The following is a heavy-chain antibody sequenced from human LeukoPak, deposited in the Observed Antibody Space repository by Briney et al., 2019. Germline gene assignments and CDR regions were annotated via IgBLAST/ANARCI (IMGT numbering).Heavy chain of an antibody. CDR2: ISYDGSNK. V-gene: IGHV3-30-3*01. J-gene: IGHJ3*02. Sequence: GGSLRLSCAASGFTFSRYAMHLVRQAPGKGLEWVAVISYDGSNKYYADSVKGRFTISRDNSKNTLYLQMNSLRAEDTAVYFFFRAEDGIRDDAFDIWGQGTMVTVSS. CDR1: GFTFSRYA. CDR3: FRAEDGIRDDAFDI. D-gene: IGHD3-3*01.